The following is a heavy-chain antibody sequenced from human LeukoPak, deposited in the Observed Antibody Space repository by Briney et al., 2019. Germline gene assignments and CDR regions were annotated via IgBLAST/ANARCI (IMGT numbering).Heavy chain of an antibody. D-gene: IGHD1-7*01. Sequence: GGSLRLSCAASGFTFMGFLMSWVRQTPGKGLEWVANIKQDGSEKYYADSVKGRFTISRDNTKNSLSLQMNSLRAEDTAVYYCARAGSNWNYVYWGQGTLVTVSS. CDR2: IKQDGSEK. V-gene: IGHV3-7*01. J-gene: IGHJ4*02. CDR1: GFTFMGFL. CDR3: ARAGSNWNYVY.